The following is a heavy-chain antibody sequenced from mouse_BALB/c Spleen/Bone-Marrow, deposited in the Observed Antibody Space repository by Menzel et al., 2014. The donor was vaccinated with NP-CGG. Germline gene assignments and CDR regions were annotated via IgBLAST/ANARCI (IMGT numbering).Heavy chain of an antibody. J-gene: IGHJ4*01. CDR2: IDTSDSYT. Sequence: QVHVKQSGAELGMPGASVKMSCKAYGYTFTDNWIYWVKQRPGQGLEWIGAIDTSDSYTNYNQKFMGKASLTVDASSSTAYMQVSSLTSDDSAVYYCARGGHDFSLDYWGQGTSVTVSS. D-gene: IGHD2-4*01. V-gene: IGHV1-69*01. CDR1: GYTFTDNW. CDR3: ARGGHDFSLDY.